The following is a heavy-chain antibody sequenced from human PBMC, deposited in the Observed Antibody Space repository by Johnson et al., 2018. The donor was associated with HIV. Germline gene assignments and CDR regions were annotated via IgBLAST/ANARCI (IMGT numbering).Heavy chain of an antibody. V-gene: IGHV3-11*01. CDR3: ARGALGAFDI. Sequence: QVQLVESGGGLVKPGGSLRLSCAASGFTFSDFYMSYIRQAPGKGLEWVSTISGSGGSTGYADSVKGRFTISRDNAKNSLYLQMNSLRAEDTALYYCARGALGAFDIWGQGTMVTVSS. J-gene: IGHJ3*02. D-gene: IGHD3-3*02. CDR1: GFTFSDFY. CDR2: ISGSGGST.